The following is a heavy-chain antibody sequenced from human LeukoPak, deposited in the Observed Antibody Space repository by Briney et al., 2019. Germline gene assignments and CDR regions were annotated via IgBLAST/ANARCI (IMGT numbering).Heavy chain of an antibody. CDR1: GGSFSGYY. CDR3: ARAPYYDFWSGYYRAFDI. CDR2: INHSGST. D-gene: IGHD3-3*01. J-gene: IGHJ3*02. Sequence: PSETLSLTCAVYGGSFSGYYWSWIRQPPGKGLEWMGEINHSGSTSYNPSLKSRVTISVDTSKNQFSLKLSSVTAADTAVYYCARAPYYDFWSGYYRAFDIWGQGTMVTVSS. V-gene: IGHV4-34*01.